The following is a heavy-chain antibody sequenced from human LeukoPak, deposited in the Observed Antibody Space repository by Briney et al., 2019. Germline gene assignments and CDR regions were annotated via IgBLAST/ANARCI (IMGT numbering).Heavy chain of an antibody. Sequence: PGGSLRLSCAASGFTFSSYAMSWVRQAPGKGLEWVSAISGSGCSTYYADSVTGRFTISRDNSKNTLYLQMNSLRAEDTAVYYCAKYSDRAPYYYYMDVWGKGTTVTVSS. CDR3: AKYSDRAPYYYYMDV. CDR2: ISGSGCST. CDR1: GFTFSSYA. J-gene: IGHJ6*03. V-gene: IGHV3-23*01. D-gene: IGHD4-17*01.